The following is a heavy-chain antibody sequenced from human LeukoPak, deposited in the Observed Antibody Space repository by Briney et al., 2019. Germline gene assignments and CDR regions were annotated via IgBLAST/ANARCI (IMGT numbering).Heavy chain of an antibody. CDR3: ARDSDYSNYYYYGMDV. V-gene: IGHV4-31*03. D-gene: IGHD4-11*01. CDR1: GGSISSGGYY. CDR2: IYYSGST. Sequence: ASETLSLTCTVSGGSISSGGYYWSWIRQHPGKGLEWIGYIYYSGSTYYNPSLKSRVTISVDTSKNQFSLKLSSVTAADTAVYYCARDSDYSNYYYYGMDVWGQGTTVTVSS. J-gene: IGHJ6*02.